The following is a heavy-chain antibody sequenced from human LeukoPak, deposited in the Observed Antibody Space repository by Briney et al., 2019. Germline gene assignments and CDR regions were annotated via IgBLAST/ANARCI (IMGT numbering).Heavy chain of an antibody. CDR3: AREYQGYDILTGYYRDH. V-gene: IGHV3-66*01. CDR2: IYSGGST. D-gene: IGHD3-9*01. CDR1: GFTVSSNY. J-gene: IGHJ4*02. Sequence: GGSLRLSCAASGFTVSSNYMSWVRQAPGKGLKWVSVIYSGGSTYYADSVKGRFTISRDNSKNTLYLQMNSLRAEDTAVYYCAREYQGYDILTGYYRDHWGQGTLVTVSS.